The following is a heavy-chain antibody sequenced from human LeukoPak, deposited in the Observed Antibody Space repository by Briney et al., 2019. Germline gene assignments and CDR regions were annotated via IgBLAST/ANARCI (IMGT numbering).Heavy chain of an antibody. CDR2: VKGKTDGAAP. CDR1: GFTFSNAR. V-gene: IGHV3-15*01. CDR3: ITEQN. Sequence: PGGSQSLSCTTSGFTFSNARMSWVRQAPGKGLEWVGRVKGKTDGAAPDYAAPVKGRFSISTDDSRDTLYLQMRGLKTEDTAVYYCITEQNWRHGTLVTVSS. J-gene: IGHJ4*01.